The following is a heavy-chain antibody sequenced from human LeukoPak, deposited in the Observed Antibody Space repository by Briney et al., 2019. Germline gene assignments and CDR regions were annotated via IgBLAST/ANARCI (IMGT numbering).Heavy chain of an antibody. J-gene: IGHJ6*03. Sequence: PSETLSLTCTVSGGSISSYYWSWIRQPPGKGLEWIGYIYYSGSTYYNPSLKSRVTISVDTSKNQFSLKLSSVTAADTAVYYCPLTSRYYYMDVWGKGTTVTVSS. CDR2: IYYSGST. CDR3: PLTSRYYYMDV. V-gene: IGHV4-59*04. CDR1: GGSISSYY.